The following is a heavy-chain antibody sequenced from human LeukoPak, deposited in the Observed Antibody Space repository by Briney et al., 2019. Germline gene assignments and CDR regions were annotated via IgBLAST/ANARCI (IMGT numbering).Heavy chain of an antibody. D-gene: IGHD5-18*01. V-gene: IGHV4-59*08. CDR1: GGSISSYY. J-gene: IGHJ4*02. CDR2: IYYSGST. CDR3: ARVTAAMVKTTHFDY. Sequence: SETLSLTCTVSGGSISSYYWSWIRQPPGKGLEWIGYIYYSGSTNYNPSLKSRVTISVDTSKNQFSLKLSSVTAADTAVYYCARVTAAMVKTTHFDYWGQGTLVTVSS.